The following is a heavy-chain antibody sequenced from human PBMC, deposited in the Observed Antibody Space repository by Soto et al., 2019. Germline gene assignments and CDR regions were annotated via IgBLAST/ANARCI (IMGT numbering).Heavy chain of an antibody. J-gene: IGHJ6*02. Sequence: QVQLVQSGAEVKKPGSSVKVSCKASGGTFSSYAISWVRQAPGQGLEWMGGIIPIFGTANYAQKFQGRVTITADESTSTAYMELSSLRYEDTAVYDCARDEKYSGYDFRERGPLDYYYYGMDVWGQGTTVTVSS. CDR2: IIPIFGTA. CDR3: ARDEKYSGYDFRERGPLDYYYYGMDV. CDR1: GGTFSSYA. V-gene: IGHV1-69*01. D-gene: IGHD5-12*01.